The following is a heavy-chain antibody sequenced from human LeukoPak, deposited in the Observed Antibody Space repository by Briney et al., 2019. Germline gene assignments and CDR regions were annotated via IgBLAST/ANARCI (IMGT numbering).Heavy chain of an antibody. CDR3: ARDRVVRGVIMVY. CDR1: GITLSNYG. J-gene: IGHJ4*02. V-gene: IGHV3-23*01. D-gene: IGHD3-10*01. CDR2: ISDSGGRT. Sequence: GGSLRLSCAVSGITLSNYGMSWVRQAPGKGLEWVAGISDSGGRTNYADSVKGRFTISRDNPKNTLYLQMNSLRAEDTAVYFCARDRVVRGVIMVYWGQGTLVTVSS.